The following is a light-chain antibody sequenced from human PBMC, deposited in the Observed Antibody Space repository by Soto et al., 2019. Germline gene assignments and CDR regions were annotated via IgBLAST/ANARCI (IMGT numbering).Light chain of an antibody. CDR1: QSVSSY. CDR3: QQRSNWPLT. J-gene: IGKJ4*01. V-gene: IGKV3-11*01. CDR2: DAS. Sequence: EIVLTQSPATLSLSPGERATLSCWASQSVSSYLAWYQQKPGQAPRLLIYDASNRATGIPARFSGSGSGTDFTLTISSLEPEDFAVYYCQQRSNWPLTFGGGTRWIS.